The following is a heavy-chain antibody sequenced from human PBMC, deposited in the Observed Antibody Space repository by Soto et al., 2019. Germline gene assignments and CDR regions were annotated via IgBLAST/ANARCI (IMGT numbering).Heavy chain of an antibody. D-gene: IGHD3-3*01. CDR2: TYYRSKWYN. J-gene: IGHJ6*02. Sequence: PSQTLSLTCAISGDSVSSNSAAWNWIRQSPSRGLEWLGRTYYRSKWYNDYAVSVKSRITINPDTSKNQFSLQLSSVTPEDTAVYYCARKDDFWSGYYTGLDYYYGMDVWGQGTTVTVSS. CDR3: ARKDDFWSGYYTGLDYYYGMDV. V-gene: IGHV6-1*01. CDR1: GDSVSSNSAA.